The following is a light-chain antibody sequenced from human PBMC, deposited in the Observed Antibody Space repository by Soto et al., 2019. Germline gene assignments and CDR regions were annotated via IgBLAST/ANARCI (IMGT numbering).Light chain of an antibody. J-gene: IGKJ2*01. Sequence: EIVMTQSPATLSVSPGERAPLSCRASQSVSSNLAWYQQKPGQAPRLLIYGASTRATGIPARFSGSGSGTEFTLTISSLQSEDFAVYYCQQYNTWPFTFGQGTKVEIK. CDR3: QQYNTWPFT. CDR2: GAS. CDR1: QSVSSN. V-gene: IGKV3-15*01.